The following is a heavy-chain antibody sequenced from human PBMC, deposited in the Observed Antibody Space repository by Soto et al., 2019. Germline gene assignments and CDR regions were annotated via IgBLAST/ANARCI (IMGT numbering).Heavy chain of an antibody. D-gene: IGHD1-1*01. J-gene: IGHJ4*02. CDR1: GYTFTSYD. Sequence: ASVKVSCKASGYTFTSYDINWVRQATGQGLEWMGWMNPNSGNTGYAQKFQGRVTMTRNTSISTAYMELSSLRSEDTAVYYCARGPETTGYTHYWGQGTLVTVS. CDR2: MNPNSGNT. CDR3: ARGPETTGYTHY. V-gene: IGHV1-8*01.